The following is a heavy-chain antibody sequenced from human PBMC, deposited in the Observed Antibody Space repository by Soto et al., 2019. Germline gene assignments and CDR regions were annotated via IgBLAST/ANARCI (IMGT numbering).Heavy chain of an antibody. Sequence: QVQLQESGPGLVKPSQTLSLTCTVSGGSISSGGYYWSWIRQHPGKGLEWIGYIYYSGSTYYNPSLKSRVTTSVDTSKNQFSLKLSSVTAADTAVYYCAGVVWFGAGVGMDVWGQGTTVTVSS. CDR2: IYYSGST. CDR1: GGSISSGGYY. CDR3: AGVVWFGAGVGMDV. V-gene: IGHV4-31*03. J-gene: IGHJ6*02. D-gene: IGHD3-10*01.